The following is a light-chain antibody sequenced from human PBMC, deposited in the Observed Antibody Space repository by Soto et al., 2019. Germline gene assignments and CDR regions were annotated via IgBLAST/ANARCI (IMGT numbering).Light chain of an antibody. CDR2: GAS. CDR1: QSVSSD. Sequence: ELVMTQSPATLSVSPGERATLSCRASQSVSSDLAWYQQKPGQAPRLLMYGASTRAIGIPGRFSGSGSGTEFTLTISSLQSEDFAVYYCQQSDKWPPTFGQGTKVDIK. CDR3: QQSDKWPPT. V-gene: IGKV3-15*01. J-gene: IGKJ1*01.